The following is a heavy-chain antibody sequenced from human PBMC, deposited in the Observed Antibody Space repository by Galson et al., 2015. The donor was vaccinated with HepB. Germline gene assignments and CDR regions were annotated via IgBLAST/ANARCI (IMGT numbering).Heavy chain of an antibody. Sequence: SLRLSCAASGFTFSSYSMNWVRQAPGKGLEWVSYISSSSRTIYYADSVKGRFTISRDNAKNSLYLQMNSLSAEDTAVYYCARDGGSLVVPATIGSDYWGQGTLVTVSS. CDR2: ISSSSRTI. CDR1: GFTFSSYS. V-gene: IGHV3-48*04. CDR3: ARDGGSLVVPATIGSDY. D-gene: IGHD2-2*01. J-gene: IGHJ4*02.